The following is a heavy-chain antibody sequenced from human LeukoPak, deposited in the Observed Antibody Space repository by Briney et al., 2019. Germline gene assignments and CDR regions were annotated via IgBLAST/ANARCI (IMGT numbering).Heavy chain of an antibody. CDR2: ISGSGCST. Sequence: GEGLXXXXXISGSGCSTYYADSVKGRFTISRDNSQNTLYLLMNSLRAEYTALYYCAKDRDSSSKSYIFDYWGQGTLVNVSS. D-gene: IGHD6-13*01. CDR3: AKDRDSSSKSYIFDY. V-gene: IGHV3-23*01. J-gene: IGHJ4*02.